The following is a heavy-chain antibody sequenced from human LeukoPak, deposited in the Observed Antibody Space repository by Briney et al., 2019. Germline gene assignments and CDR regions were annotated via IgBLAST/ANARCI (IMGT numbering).Heavy chain of an antibody. V-gene: IGHV4-59*08. J-gene: IGHJ4*02. CDR2: IYYGGST. D-gene: IGHD3-22*01. CDR1: GGSISSYY. CDR3: ARRNGPYYYDSSGSYYFDY. Sequence: SETLSLTCTVSGGSISSYYWSWIRQPPGKGLEWIGYIYYGGSTNYNPSLKSRVTISVDTSKNQFSLKLSSVTAADTAVYYCARRNGPYYYDSSGSYYFDYWGQGTLVTVSS.